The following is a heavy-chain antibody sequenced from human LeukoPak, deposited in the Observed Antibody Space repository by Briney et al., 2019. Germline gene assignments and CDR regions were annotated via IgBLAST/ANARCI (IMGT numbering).Heavy chain of an antibody. D-gene: IGHD3-22*01. V-gene: IGHV3-21*04. J-gene: IGHJ3*02. Sequence: GGSLRLSCAASGFTFSSYSMNWVRQAPGKGLEWVSSISSSSSYIYYADSVKGRFTISRDNAKNSLYLQMNSLRAEDTAVYYCAKGYPSYYDSSGYSAPLDAFDIWGQGTMVTVSS. CDR1: GFTFSSYS. CDR3: AKGYPSYYDSSGYSAPLDAFDI. CDR2: ISSSSSYI.